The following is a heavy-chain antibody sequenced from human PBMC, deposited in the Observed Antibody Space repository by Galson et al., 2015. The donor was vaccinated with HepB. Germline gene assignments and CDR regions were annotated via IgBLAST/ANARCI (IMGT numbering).Heavy chain of an antibody. V-gene: IGHV3-30-3*01. D-gene: IGHD3-22*01. CDR1: GFTFSSYA. CDR2: ISYDGSNK. CDR3: ARDGPYYYDSSGYGNYYYGMDV. J-gene: IGHJ6*02. Sequence: SLRLSCAASGFTFSSYAMHWVRQAPGKGLEWVAVISYDGSNKYYADSVKGRFTISRDNSKNTLYLQMNSLRAEDTAVYYCARDGPYYYDSSGYGNYYYGMDVWGQGTTVTVSS.